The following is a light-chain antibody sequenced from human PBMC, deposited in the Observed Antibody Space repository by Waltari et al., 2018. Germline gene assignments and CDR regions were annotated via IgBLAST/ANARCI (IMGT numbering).Light chain of an antibody. V-gene: IGLV2-11*01. CDR3: CSYAGSRYV. J-gene: IGLJ1*01. CDR1: SSDVGGYNY. CDR2: DVS. Sequence: QSALTQPRSVSGSPGQSVTISCTGTSSDVGGYNYVSWYQQHPGKAPKLMIYDVSKRPSGVPDRFSGSNSGNTASLPISGLQAEDEADYYCCSYAGSRYVFGTGTKVTVL.